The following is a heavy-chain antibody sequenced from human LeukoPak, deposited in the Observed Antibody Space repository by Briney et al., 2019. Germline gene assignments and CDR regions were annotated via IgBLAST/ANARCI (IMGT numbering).Heavy chain of an antibody. V-gene: IGHV3-53*04. Sequence: GGSLRLSCAASGFTVSSNYMSWVREAPGQGLEWVSVIYSGGSTYYADSVKGRFTISRHNSKNTLYLQMNSLRAEDTAVYYCARANYDSSGSFDYWGQGTLVTVSS. CDR2: IYSGGST. CDR3: ARANYDSSGSFDY. J-gene: IGHJ4*02. D-gene: IGHD3-22*01. CDR1: GFTVSSNY.